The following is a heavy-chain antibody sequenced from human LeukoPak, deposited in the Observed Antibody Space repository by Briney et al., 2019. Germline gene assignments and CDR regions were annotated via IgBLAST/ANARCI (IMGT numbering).Heavy chain of an antibody. CDR2: ISSSSSYI. Sequence: GGSLRLSCAASGFTFSSYSMNWVRQAPGKGLEWVSSISSSSSYIYYADSVKGRFTISRDNAKNSLYLQMNSLRAEDTAVYYCARAESDILTGYYPPFDYWGQGTLVTVSS. J-gene: IGHJ4*02. D-gene: IGHD3-9*01. CDR3: ARAESDILTGYYPPFDY. CDR1: GFTFSSYS. V-gene: IGHV3-21*01.